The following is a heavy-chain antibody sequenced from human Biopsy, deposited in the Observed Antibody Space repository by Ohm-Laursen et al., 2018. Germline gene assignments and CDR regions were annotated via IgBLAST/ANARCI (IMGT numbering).Heavy chain of an antibody. CDR3: ARDALGGGSYRFFY. CDR1: GGTFTNYA. Sequence: SVKVSCKVSGGTFTNYAISWVRQALGQGLEWMGGIIPIFGTANYAQKFQGRVTITADESTSTAYMELSSLRSDDTAVYYCARDALGGGSYRFFYWGQGSLVTVSS. D-gene: IGHD1-26*01. V-gene: IGHV1-69*13. J-gene: IGHJ4*02. CDR2: IIPIFGTA.